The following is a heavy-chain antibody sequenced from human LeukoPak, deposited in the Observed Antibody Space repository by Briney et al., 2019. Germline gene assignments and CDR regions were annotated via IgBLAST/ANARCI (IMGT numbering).Heavy chain of an antibody. J-gene: IGHJ5*02. CDR1: GFTFSSYS. V-gene: IGHV3-21*01. Sequence: GGSLRLSCAASGFTFSSYSMNWVRQAPGKGLEWVSSISSSSSYIYYADSVKGRFTISRDNAKNSLYLQMNSLRAEDTAVYYCARKDAVTTVTGWFDPWGQGTLVTVSS. CDR2: ISSSSSYI. D-gene: IGHD4-11*01. CDR3: ARKDAVTTVTGWFDP.